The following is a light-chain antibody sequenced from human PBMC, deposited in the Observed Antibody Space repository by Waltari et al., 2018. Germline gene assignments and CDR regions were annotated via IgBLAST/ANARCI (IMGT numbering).Light chain of an antibody. CDR2: GAS. V-gene: IGKV3-20*01. CDR1: QSVSSSY. J-gene: IGKJ1*01. Sequence: EIVLTQSPGTLSLSPGERATLSCRASQSVSSSYLACYQQKPGQAPRLLIYGASSRATGIPDRFSGSGSATDFTLTISRLEPEDFAVYYCQQYGSSPPWPFGQGTKVEIK. CDR3: QQYGSSPPWP.